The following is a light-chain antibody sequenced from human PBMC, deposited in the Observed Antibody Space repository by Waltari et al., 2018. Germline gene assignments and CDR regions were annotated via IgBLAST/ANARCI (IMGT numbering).Light chain of an antibody. Sequence: QSVLTQPPSASQTPGQRVTISCSGRISHPGSNYLSWYQQLPGTAPKLLIYRNNQRPSGVPDRFSGSKYGTSASLAISELRSEDEGVYYCAAWDDSHYVFGTGTEVTVL. CDR2: RNN. CDR1: ISHPGSNY. J-gene: IGLJ1*01. CDR3: AAWDDSHYV. V-gene: IGLV1-47*01.